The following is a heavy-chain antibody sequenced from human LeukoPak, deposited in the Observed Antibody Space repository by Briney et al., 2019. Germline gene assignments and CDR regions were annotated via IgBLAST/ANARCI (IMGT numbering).Heavy chain of an antibody. V-gene: IGHV3-74*01. CDR3: ARAYKDRSLAGKKEFFQH. J-gene: IGHJ1*01. CDR2: INSDGSSI. D-gene: IGHD6-19*01. CDR1: GFTFSSHW. Sequence: GGSLRLSCEASGFTFSSHWMHWVRQAPGKGLVWVSRINSDGSSISYADSVKGRFTISRDNAKNTLYLQMNSLRAEDTAVYYCARAYKDRSLAGKKEFFQHWGQGTLVTVSS.